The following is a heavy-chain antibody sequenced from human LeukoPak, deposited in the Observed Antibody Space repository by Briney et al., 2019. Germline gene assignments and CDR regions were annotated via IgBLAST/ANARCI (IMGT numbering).Heavy chain of an antibody. V-gene: IGHV1-69*06. CDR2: IIPIFGTA. CDR1: GGTFSSYA. J-gene: IGHJ4*02. Sequence: ASVKVSCKASGGTFSSYAISWVRQAPGQGLEWMGGIIPIFGTANYAQKFQGRVTITADKSTSTAYMELSSLRSEDTAVYYCARGWDYYDSSGYWGPHDYWGQGTLVTVSS. CDR3: ARGWDYYDSSGYWGPHDY. D-gene: IGHD3-22*01.